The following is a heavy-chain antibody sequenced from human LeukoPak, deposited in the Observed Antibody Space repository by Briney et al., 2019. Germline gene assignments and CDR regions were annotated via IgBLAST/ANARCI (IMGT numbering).Heavy chain of an antibody. CDR2: IYDSGST. CDR1: GGSIRSSYYY. Sequence: SETLSLTCTVSGGSIRSSYYYWGWIRQPPGKGLEWIGSIYDSGSTYYNPSLKSRVTISVDTSKNQFSLKLSSVTAADTAVYYCARELANYYDSSGDAFDIWGQGTMVTVSS. V-gene: IGHV4-39*07. J-gene: IGHJ3*02. CDR3: ARELANYYDSSGDAFDI. D-gene: IGHD3-22*01.